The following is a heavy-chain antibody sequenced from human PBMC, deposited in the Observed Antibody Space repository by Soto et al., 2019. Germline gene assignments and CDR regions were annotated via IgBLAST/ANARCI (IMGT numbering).Heavy chain of an antibody. CDR3: AAEAMATILLDY. D-gene: IGHD6-19*01. J-gene: IGHJ4*02. V-gene: IGHV1-58*01. CDR2: IVVGSGNT. CDR1: GFTFTSSA. Sequence: SVKVSCKASGFTFTSSAVQWVRQARGQRLEWIGWIVVGSGNTNYAQKFQERVAITRDMSTSTAYMELSSLRSEDTAVYYCAAEAMATILLDYWGQGTLVTVSS.